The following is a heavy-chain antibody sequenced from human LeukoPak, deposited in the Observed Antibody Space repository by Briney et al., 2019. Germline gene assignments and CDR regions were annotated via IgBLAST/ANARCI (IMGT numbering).Heavy chain of an antibody. Sequence: GGSLRLSCAASGFTFSSYAMHWVRQAPGKGLEYVSAISSNGGSTYYANSVKGRFTISRDNSKNTLYLQMGSLRAEDMAVYYCARPRHIVVVADAFDIWGQGTMVTVSS. V-gene: IGHV3-64*01. CDR3: ARPRHIVVVADAFDI. J-gene: IGHJ3*02. D-gene: IGHD2-21*01. CDR1: GFTFSSYA. CDR2: ISSNGGST.